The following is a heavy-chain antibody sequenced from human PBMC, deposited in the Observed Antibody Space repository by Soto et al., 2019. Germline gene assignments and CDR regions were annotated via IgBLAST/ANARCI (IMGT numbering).Heavy chain of an antibody. CDR3: AKVIAVAEDYWYFDL. V-gene: IGHV3-9*01. CDR1: GFTFDDYA. Sequence: EVQLVESGGGLVQPGRSLRLSCAASGFTFDDYAMHWVRQAPGKGLEWVSGISWNSGSIGYADSVKGRFTISRDNAKNSLYLQMNSLSAEDTALYYCAKVIAVAEDYWYFDLWGRGTLVTVSS. D-gene: IGHD6-19*01. J-gene: IGHJ2*01. CDR2: ISWNSGSI.